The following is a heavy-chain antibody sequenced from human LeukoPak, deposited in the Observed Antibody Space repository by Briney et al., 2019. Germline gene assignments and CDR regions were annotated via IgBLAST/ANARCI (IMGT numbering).Heavy chain of an antibody. CDR2: IYSGGST. D-gene: IGHD2-21*01. CDR3: ARGEVYCGGDCYGMDV. J-gene: IGHJ6*02. V-gene: IGHV3-53*01. Sequence: PGGSLRLSCAASGFTVSSNYMSWVRQAPGKGLEWVSVIYSGGSTYYADSVKGRLTISRDNSKNTLYLQMNSLRAEDTAVYYCARGEVYCGGDCYGMDVWGQGTTVTVSS. CDR1: GFTVSSNY.